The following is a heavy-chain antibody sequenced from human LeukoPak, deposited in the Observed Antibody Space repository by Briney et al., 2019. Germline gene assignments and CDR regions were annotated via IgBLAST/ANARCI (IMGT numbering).Heavy chain of an antibody. Sequence: PSETLSLTCTVSGDSISSFRWNWIRQPPGKGLEWIGYIYYSGSTNYNPSLKSRVTISVDTSKNQFSLKLSSVTAADTAVYYCARGSSWRVFDYWGQGTLVTVSS. CDR3: ARGSSWRVFDY. J-gene: IGHJ4*02. CDR2: IYYSGST. CDR1: GDSISSFR. V-gene: IGHV4-59*08. D-gene: IGHD6-13*01.